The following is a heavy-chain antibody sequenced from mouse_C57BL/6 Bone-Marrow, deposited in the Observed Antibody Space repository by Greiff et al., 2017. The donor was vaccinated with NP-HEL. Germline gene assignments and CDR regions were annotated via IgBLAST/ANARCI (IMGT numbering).Heavy chain of an antibody. Sequence: EVMLVESGGGLVQSGRSLRLSCATSGFTFSDFYMEWVRQAPGKGLEWIAASRNKANDYTTEYSASGKGRFIVSRDTSQSILYLQMNALRAEDTAIYYCARDAPYAMDYWGQGTSVTVAS. CDR3: ARDAPYAMDY. J-gene: IGHJ4*01. V-gene: IGHV7-1*01. CDR1: GFTFSDFY. CDR2: SRNKANDYTT.